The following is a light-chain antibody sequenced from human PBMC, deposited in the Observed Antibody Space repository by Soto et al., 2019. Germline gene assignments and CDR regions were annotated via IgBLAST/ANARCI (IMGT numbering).Light chain of an antibody. V-gene: IGKV3-15*01. Sequence: EIVLTQSPGTLSLSPGEEATLSCRASQNIYSNVAWYQQRPGQAPRLLIYRASTRATGIPARFSGSGSGTEFTLTISSLQSEDFTVYSCLQYHNLWAFGQGTKVEIK. CDR3: LQYHNLWA. CDR2: RAS. CDR1: QNIYSN. J-gene: IGKJ1*01.